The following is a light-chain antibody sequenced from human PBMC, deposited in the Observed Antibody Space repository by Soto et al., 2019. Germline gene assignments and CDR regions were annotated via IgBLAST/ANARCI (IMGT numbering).Light chain of an antibody. Sequence: QSVLTQPASVSGSPGQSITISCTGTSSDVGGYNYVSWYQQHPGKAPKLMIYEVSNRPSGVSNRISGSKSGNTASLTISGLQAEDEADYYCSSYTSSSTLVFGPGTKVTV. V-gene: IGLV2-14*01. J-gene: IGLJ1*01. CDR2: EVS. CDR1: SSDVGGYNY. CDR3: SSYTSSSTLV.